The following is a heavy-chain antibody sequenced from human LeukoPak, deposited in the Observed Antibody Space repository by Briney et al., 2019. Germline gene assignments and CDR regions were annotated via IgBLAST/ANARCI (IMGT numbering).Heavy chain of an antibody. J-gene: IGHJ5*01. D-gene: IGHD1-26*01. V-gene: IGHV3-7*01. CDR1: GFTSSSYW. CDR3: ARDKVVGPTKFDS. CDR2: IKQDGSEI. Sequence: GGSLRLSCAASGFTSSSYWMSWVRQAPGKGLEWVANIKQDGSEIYYVDSVKGRFTISRDNAKNSVYLHMNSLRAEDTAVYYCARDKVVGPTKFDSWGQGTLVTVSS.